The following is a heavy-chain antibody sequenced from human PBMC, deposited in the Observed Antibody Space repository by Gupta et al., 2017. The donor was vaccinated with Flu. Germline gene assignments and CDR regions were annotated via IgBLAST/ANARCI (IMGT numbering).Heavy chain of an antibody. CDR3: AASWLDTAMVTLSHSDAFDI. CDR1: GFTFTSSA. J-gene: IGHJ3*02. CDR2: IVVGSGNT. D-gene: IGHD5-18*01. Sequence: QMQLVQSGPEVKKPGTSVKVSCKASGFTFTSSAMQWVRQARGQRLEWIGWIVVGSGNTNYAQKFQERVTITRDMSTSTAYMELSSLRSEDTAVYYCAASWLDTAMVTLSHSDAFDIWGQGTMVTGSS. V-gene: IGHV1-58*02.